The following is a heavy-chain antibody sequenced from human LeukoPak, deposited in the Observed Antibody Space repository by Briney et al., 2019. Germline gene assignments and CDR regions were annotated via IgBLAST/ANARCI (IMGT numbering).Heavy chain of an antibody. Sequence: SETLSLTCTVSGGSMNTYYWSWIRQFPGRGLQWLGYIHDSGTINHNPSLKSRLTMSIDTSKNQFSLNLTSVTAGDTAIYYCARDTSGWYFNLWGRGTLVTVSS. V-gene: IGHV4-59*01. CDR3: ARDTSGWYFNL. CDR2: IHDSGTI. J-gene: IGHJ2*01. D-gene: IGHD6-19*01. CDR1: GGSMNTYY.